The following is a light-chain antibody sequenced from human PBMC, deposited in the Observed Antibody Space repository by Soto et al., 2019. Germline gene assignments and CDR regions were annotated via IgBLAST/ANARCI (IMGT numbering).Light chain of an antibody. J-gene: IGKJ4*01. CDR1: QSVNSN. CDR3: QQYNFWPPLT. CDR2: DAS. Sequence: EIVMTQSPATLSVSPGERATLSCRASQSVNSNLAWYRQKPGQAPRLLISDASTRATGVPARFSGCGSGTEFTLTISSLQSEDSGIYYCQQYNFWPPLTFGGGTKVEIK. V-gene: IGKV3-15*01.